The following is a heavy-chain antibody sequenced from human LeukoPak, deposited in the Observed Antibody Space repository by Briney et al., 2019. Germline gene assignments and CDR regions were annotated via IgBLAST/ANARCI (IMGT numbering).Heavy chain of an antibody. V-gene: IGHV1-46*01. CDR3: ARPQGPNYYDSSGYWAFDI. CDR1: GYTFTSYY. D-gene: IGHD3-22*01. Sequence: ASVKVSCTASGYTFTSYYMHWVRQAPGQGLEWMGIINPSGGSTSYAQKFRGRVTMTRDTSTSTVYMELSSLRSEDTAVYYCARPQGPNYYDSSGYWAFDIWGQGTMVTVSS. CDR2: INPSGGST. J-gene: IGHJ3*02.